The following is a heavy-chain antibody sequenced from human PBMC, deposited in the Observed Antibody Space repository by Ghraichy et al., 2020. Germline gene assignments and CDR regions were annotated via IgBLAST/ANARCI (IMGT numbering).Heavy chain of an antibody. Sequence: GALRLSCAASGFIFSGYGMHWVRQAPGKGLQWVAAISYDGSEKFYADSVKGRFTVSRDYSNTTLYLHMNSLRADDTALYYCAKASTTSSYSSSDYWGQGTLVPVSS. CDR3: AKASTTSSYSSSDY. CDR1: GFIFSGYG. CDR2: ISYDGSEK. J-gene: IGHJ4*02. V-gene: IGHV3-30*18. D-gene: IGHD1-26*01.